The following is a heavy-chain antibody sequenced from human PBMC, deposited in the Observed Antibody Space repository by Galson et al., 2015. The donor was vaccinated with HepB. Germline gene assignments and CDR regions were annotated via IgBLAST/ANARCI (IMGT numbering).Heavy chain of an antibody. Sequence: LRLSCAASKFTFRSYAMSWVRQAPGKGLEWVSAISGGGGSPYYADSVKGRVTISRDNSKNTLFLQMNSLRVEDTAVYYCARGGFCNRTSCFAGRLDVWGQGTTVTVSS. CDR3: ARGGFCNRTSCFAGRLDV. J-gene: IGHJ6*02. CDR1: KFTFRSYA. D-gene: IGHD2-2*01. V-gene: IGHV3-23*01. CDR2: ISGGGGSP.